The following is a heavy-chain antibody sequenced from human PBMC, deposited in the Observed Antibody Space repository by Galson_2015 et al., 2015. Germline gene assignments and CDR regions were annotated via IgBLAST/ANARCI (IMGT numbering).Heavy chain of an antibody. CDR2: IYSGGST. J-gene: IGHJ4*02. Sequence: SLRLSCAASGFTVSSNYMSWVRQAPGKGLEWVSVIYSGGSTYYADSVKGRFTISRDNSKNTLYLQMNSLRAEDTAVYYCARAQLPTSYFDYWGQGTLVTVSS. CDR1: GFTVSSNY. D-gene: IGHD1-26*01. CDR3: ARAQLPTSYFDY. V-gene: IGHV3-53*01.